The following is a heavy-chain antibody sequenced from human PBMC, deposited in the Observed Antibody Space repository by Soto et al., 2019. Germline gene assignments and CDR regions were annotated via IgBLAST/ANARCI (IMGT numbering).Heavy chain of an antibody. D-gene: IGHD3-16*01. J-gene: IGHJ2*01. V-gene: IGHV3-53*01. CDR1: WLNVSTNY. CDR3: ATDWGGNAGLHWYFDL. CDR2: IYSGGDT. Sequence: GGSLRLSCAASWLNVSTNYMSWVRQAPGKGLEWVSVIYSGGDTSYADSVKGRFAISRDNSKNTVFLQMNRLRVEDTAVYYCATDWGGNAGLHWYFDLWGRGTLVTVSS.